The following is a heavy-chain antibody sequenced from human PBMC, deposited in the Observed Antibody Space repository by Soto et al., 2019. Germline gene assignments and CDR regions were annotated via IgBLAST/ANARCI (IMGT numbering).Heavy chain of an antibody. CDR2: SNAGNANT. D-gene: IGHD6-13*01. CDR1: GYTFNNYV. CDR3: ARGSSSSDAFDI. V-gene: IGHV1-3*02. J-gene: IGHJ3*02. Sequence: ASVKVSCKASGYTFNNYVIHWVRQAAGQRLEWMGWSNAGNANTKYSQDFQGRVTITRDTSASTAYMELSSLRSEDMAVYYCARGSSSSDAFDIWGQGTMVTVSS.